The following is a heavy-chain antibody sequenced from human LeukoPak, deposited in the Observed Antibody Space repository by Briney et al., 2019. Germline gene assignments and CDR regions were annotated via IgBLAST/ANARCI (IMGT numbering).Heavy chain of an antibody. J-gene: IGHJ1*01. CDR1: GFTFSSYA. CDR2: ISGSGGST. CDR3: ATSSRGIAAAGPTEYFQH. D-gene: IGHD6-13*01. V-gene: IGHV3-23*01. Sequence: PGGSLRLSCAASGFTFSSYAMSWVRQAPGKGLEWVSAISGSGGSTYYADSVKGRFTISRDNSKNTLYLQMNSLRAEDTAVYYCATSSRGIAAAGPTEYFQHWGQGTLATVSS.